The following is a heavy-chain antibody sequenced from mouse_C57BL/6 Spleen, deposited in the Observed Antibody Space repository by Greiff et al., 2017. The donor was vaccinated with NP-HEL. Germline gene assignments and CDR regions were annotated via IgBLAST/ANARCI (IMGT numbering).Heavy chain of an antibody. V-gene: IGHV1-4*01. D-gene: IGHD2-4*01. CDR1: GYTFTSYT. Sequence: QVQLKESGAELARPGASVKMSCKASGYTFTSYTMHWVKQRPGQGLEWIGYINPSSGYTKYNQKFKDKATLTADKSSSTAYMQLSSLTSEDSAVYYCARCYDFNWYFDVWGTGTTVTVSS. CDR2: INPSSGYT. J-gene: IGHJ1*03. CDR3: ARCYDFNWYFDV.